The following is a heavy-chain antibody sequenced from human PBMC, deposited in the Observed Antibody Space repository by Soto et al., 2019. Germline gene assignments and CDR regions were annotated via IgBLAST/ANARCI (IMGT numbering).Heavy chain of an antibody. Sequence: QQQLQESGPGLVKPSETLSLTCTVSGGSISSTNYYWGWIRQPPGKGLEWIGTIYYSERPYYNSSLKSRVTISGDTAKNQFSLKLTSVTAADTAVYYCATLPHYGDPKAGFWCQGTLVTVSS. CDR3: ATLPHYGDPKAGF. V-gene: IGHV4-39*01. CDR1: GGSISSTNYY. CDR2: IYYSERP. D-gene: IGHD4-17*01. J-gene: IGHJ4*02.